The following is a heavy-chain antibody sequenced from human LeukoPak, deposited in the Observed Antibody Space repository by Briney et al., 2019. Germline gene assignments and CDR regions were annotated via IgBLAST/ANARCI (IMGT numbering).Heavy chain of an antibody. CDR1: GYPFTSYG. CDR3: ARYGGSLDYYYGMDV. V-gene: IGHV1-18*01. J-gene: IGHJ6*02. Sequence: ASVKVSFQASGYPFTSYGISWVRPAPGQGLEWMGWISAYNGNTNYAQKLQGRVTMTTDTSTSTAYMELRSLRSDDTAVYYCARYGGSLDYYYGMDVWGQGTTVTVSS. D-gene: IGHD2-15*01. CDR2: ISAYNGNT.